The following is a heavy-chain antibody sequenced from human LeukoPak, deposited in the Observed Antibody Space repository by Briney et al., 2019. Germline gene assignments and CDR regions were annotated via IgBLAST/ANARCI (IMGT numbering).Heavy chain of an antibody. J-gene: IGHJ4*02. CDR2: TYYTSRWYN. CDR3: ARTYYYGSGSYYLFDY. D-gene: IGHD3-10*01. V-gene: IGHV6-1*01. Sequence: SQTLSLTCDISGDSVSNNSAAWNWIRQSPSRGLEWLGRTYYTSRWYNDYAVSLKSRLTIKPDTSKNQFSLQLNSVTPEDTAVYYCARTYYYGSGSYYLFDYWGQGTLVTVSS. CDR1: GDSVSNNSAA.